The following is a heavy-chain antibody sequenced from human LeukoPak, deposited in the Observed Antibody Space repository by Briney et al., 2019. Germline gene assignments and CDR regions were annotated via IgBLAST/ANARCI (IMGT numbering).Heavy chain of an antibody. D-gene: IGHD1-26*01. J-gene: IGHJ5*02. CDR3: ARAGSGRSPDWFDP. V-gene: IGHV3-30*03. Sequence: GRSLRLSCAASGLTFSSYGMHWVRQAQGKGLEWVAVISYDGSNKYYADSVKGRFTISRDNAKNSLYLQMNSLRAEDTAVYYCARAGSGRSPDWFDPWGQGTLVTVSS. CDR2: ISYDGSNK. CDR1: GLTFSSYG.